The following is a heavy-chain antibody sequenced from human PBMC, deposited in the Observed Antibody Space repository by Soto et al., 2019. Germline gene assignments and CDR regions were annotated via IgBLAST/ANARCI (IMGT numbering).Heavy chain of an antibody. CDR2: ISAYNGNT. D-gene: IGHD1-7*01. V-gene: IGHV1-18*04. Sequence: ASVKVSCKASGYTFTSYGISWVRQAPGQGLEWMGWISAYNGNTNYAQKLQGRVTMTTDTSTSTAYMELRSLRSDDTAVYYCARDRITGTTRGPNWFDPWGQGTLGTVSS. J-gene: IGHJ5*02. CDR3: ARDRITGTTRGPNWFDP. CDR1: GYTFTSYG.